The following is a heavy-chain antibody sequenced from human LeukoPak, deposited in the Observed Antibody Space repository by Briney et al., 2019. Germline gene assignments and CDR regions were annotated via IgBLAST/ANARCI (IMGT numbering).Heavy chain of an antibody. CDR1: GYTFTGYY. CDR3: AREEAAVIRTFDY. Sequence: ASVKVSCKAPGYTFTGYYMHWVRQAPGQGLEWMGWINPNSGGTNYAQKFQGRVTMTRDTSISTAYMELSRLRSDDTAVYYCAREEAAVIRTFDYWGQGTLVTVSS. J-gene: IGHJ4*02. CDR2: INPNSGGT. V-gene: IGHV1-2*02. D-gene: IGHD6-13*01.